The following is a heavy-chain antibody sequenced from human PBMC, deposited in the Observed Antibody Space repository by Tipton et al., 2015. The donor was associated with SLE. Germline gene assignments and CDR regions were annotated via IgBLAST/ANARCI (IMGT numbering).Heavy chain of an antibody. J-gene: IGHJ4*02. Sequence: TLSLTCTVSGGAISSSIYSLGWIRQPPGKGLEWIGSIYYSGSTSYNPSLKSRVTISVDTSKNQFSLKLSSATAADTAVYYCARLAAVGDDYWGQGTLVTVSS. V-gene: IGHV4-39*01. CDR2: IYYSGST. D-gene: IGHD6-19*01. CDR1: GGAISSSIYS. CDR3: ARLAAVGDDY.